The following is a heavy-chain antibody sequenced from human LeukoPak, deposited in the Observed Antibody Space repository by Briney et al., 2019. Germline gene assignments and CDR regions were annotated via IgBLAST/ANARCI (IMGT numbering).Heavy chain of an antibody. J-gene: IGHJ4*02. D-gene: IGHD6-13*01. CDR3: ARDHLPPAAGLYDY. CDR1: GGSISSSSYY. Sequence: SETLSLTCTVSGGSISSSSYYWGWIRQPPGKGLEWIGSIYYSGSTYYNPSLKSRVTISVDTSKNQFSLKLSSVTAADTAVYYCARDHLPPAAGLYDYWGQGTLVAVSS. CDR2: IYYSGST. V-gene: IGHV4-39*07.